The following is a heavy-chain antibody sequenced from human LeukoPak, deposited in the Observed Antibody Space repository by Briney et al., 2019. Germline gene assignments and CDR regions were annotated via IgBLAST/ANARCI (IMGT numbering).Heavy chain of an antibody. Sequence: GGSLRLSCAASGFTFDDYGMIWVRQAPGKGLEWVSSISSSSSYIYYADSVKGRFTISRDNAKNSLYLQMNSLRAEDTAVYYCARDLVDYDSSGYYYTYYFDYWGQGTLVTVSS. CDR3: ARDLVDYDSSGYYYTYYFDY. CDR2: ISSSSSYI. J-gene: IGHJ4*02. CDR1: GFTFDDYG. V-gene: IGHV3-21*01. D-gene: IGHD3-22*01.